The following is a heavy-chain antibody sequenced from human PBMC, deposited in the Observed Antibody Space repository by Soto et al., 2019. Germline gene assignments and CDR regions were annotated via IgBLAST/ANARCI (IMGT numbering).Heavy chain of an antibody. Sequence: SETLCLTYTVSGGNSSSYYGSWIRQHAGKGLEWIGRIYTSGSTNYNPSLKSRVTMSVDTSKNQFSLKLSSVTAADTAVYYCARDYGYCSGGSCSYYYYYGMDVWGQGTTVTV. CDR2: IYTSGST. J-gene: IGHJ6*02. CDR3: ARDYGYCSGGSCSYYYYYGMDV. V-gene: IGHV4-4*07. CDR1: GGNSSSYY. D-gene: IGHD2-15*01.